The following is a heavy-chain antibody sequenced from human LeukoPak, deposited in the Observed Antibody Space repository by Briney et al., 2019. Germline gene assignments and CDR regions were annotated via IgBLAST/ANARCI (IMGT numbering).Heavy chain of an antibody. J-gene: IGHJ6*04. Sequence: GGSLRLSCAASGFTFGSYAMHWVRQAPGKGLEYVSSITSNGGSTYYANSVKDRFTISRDNSKNTLYLQMGSLRTEDMAVYYCARDLTGVGDVWGKGTTVTVSS. CDR3: ARDLTGVGDV. D-gene: IGHD3-9*01. CDR1: GFTFGSYA. CDR2: ITSNGGST. V-gene: IGHV3-64*01.